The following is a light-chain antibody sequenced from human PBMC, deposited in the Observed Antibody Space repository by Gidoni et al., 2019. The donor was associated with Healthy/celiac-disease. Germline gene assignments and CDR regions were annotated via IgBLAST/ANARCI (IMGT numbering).Light chain of an antibody. J-gene: IGLJ2*01. CDR2: GKN. Sequence: SSDLPQDPAVSVALGQTVRITCQGDSLRSYYASWYQQKPGHAPVLVIYGKNNRPSGIPDRFSGSSSGNTASLTITGAQAEDEADYYCNSRDSSGNHLIFGGGTKLTVL. CDR1: SLRSYY. V-gene: IGLV3-19*01. CDR3: NSRDSSGNHLI.